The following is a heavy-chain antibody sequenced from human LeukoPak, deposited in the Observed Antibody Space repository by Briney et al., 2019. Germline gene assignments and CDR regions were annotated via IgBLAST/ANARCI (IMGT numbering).Heavy chain of an antibody. J-gene: IGHJ1*01. CDR1: GFTVSSYY. CDR2: MYSGGST. CDR3: ARDSDDILTGYLTEYFQH. Sequence: GGSLRLSCAASGFTVSSYYMTWVRQAPGKGLEWVSVMYSGGSTYYADSVKGRVAISRDNAKNTLYLQMKSLRAEDTAVYYCARDSDDILTGYLTEYFQHWGQGTLVTVSS. V-gene: IGHV3-66*01. D-gene: IGHD3-9*01.